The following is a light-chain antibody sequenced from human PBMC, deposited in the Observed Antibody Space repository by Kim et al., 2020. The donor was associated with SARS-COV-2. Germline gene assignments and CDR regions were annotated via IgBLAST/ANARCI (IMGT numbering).Light chain of an antibody. CDR1: QSVSSIY. CDR3: QQYGSSPFT. J-gene: IGKJ3*01. V-gene: IGKV3-20*01. CDR2: GAS. Sequence: EIVLTQSPGTLSLSPGERATLSCRASQSVSSIYLAWYQQKPGQAPRLLIYGASSRATGIPDRFSGSGSGTDFTLTISRLEPEDFAVYYCQQYGSSPFTVGPGTKVDIK.